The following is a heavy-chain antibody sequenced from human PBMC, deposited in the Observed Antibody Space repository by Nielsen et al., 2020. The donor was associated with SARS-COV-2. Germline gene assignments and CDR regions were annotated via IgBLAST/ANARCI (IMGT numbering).Heavy chain of an antibody. CDR1: GGSINSGDYY. V-gene: IGHV4-30-4*01. J-gene: IGHJ5*02. D-gene: IGHD3-10*01. CDR2: IYYSGST. CDR3: ARGGMAFSMVRGVTFNYFDP. Sequence: SETLSLTCAVSGGSINSGDYYWSWIRQPPGKGLEWIGYIYYSGSTSYSPSLMSRLVMSVDTSKNQFSLKLHSVTAADTAVYYCARGGMAFSMVRGVTFNYFDPWGQGTLVTVSS.